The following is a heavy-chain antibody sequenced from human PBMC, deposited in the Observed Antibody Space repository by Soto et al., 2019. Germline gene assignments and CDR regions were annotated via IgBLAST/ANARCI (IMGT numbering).Heavy chain of an antibody. Sequence: LSLTCTVSGYSISSGYYWGWIRQPPGKGLEWIGYISYRVDTYYSPSLKSRVTMSIDTSKNQFSLNVSSVTAADTAVYYCARVAGVAYCGGDCYHFDYWGQGTLVTVSS. CDR3: ARVAGVAYCGGDCYHFDY. J-gene: IGHJ4*02. CDR1: GYSISSGYY. V-gene: IGHV4-30-4*08. CDR2: ISYRVDT. D-gene: IGHD2-21*02.